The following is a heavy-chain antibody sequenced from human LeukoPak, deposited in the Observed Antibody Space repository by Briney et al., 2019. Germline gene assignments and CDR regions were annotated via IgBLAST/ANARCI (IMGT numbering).Heavy chain of an antibody. V-gene: IGHV3-21*01. CDR3: ARDTGAYYDSGGLDY. J-gene: IGHJ4*02. Sequence: GGSLRLSCAASGFTFSSYSMNWVRQAPGKGLEWVSSISSSSSSYIYYADSVKGRFTISRDNAKNSLYLQMNSLRAEDTAVYYCARDTGAYYDSGGLDYWGQGTLVTVSS. CDR2: ISSSSSSYI. CDR1: GFTFSSYS. D-gene: IGHD3-22*01.